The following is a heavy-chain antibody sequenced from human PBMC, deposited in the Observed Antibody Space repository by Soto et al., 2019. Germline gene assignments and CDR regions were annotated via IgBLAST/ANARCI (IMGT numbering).Heavy chain of an antibody. CDR3: ATAQLRGYVYYYYMDV. CDR1: GFTFSSYA. CDR2: ISGSGGST. Sequence: GGSLRLSCAASGFTFSSYAMSCVRQAPGKGLEWVSAISGSGGSTYYADSVKGRFTISRDNSKNPLYLQMNSLRAEDTAVYYCATAQLRGYVYYYYMDVWGKGTTVTVSS. D-gene: IGHD4-17*01. J-gene: IGHJ6*03. V-gene: IGHV3-23*01.